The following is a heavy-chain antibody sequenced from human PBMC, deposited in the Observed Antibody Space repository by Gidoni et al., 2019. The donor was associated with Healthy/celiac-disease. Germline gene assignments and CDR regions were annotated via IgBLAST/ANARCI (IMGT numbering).Heavy chain of an antibody. D-gene: IGHD6-19*01. Sequence: QVTLRESGPALVKPTQTLTLTCIISGFSPSTSGMCVSWIRQPPGKALEWLALIDWDDDKYYSTSLKTRLTISKDTSKNQVVLTMTNMDPVDTATYYCARQWYSSGYNWFDPWGQGTLVTVSS. CDR1: GFSPSTSGMC. CDR3: ARQWYSSGYNWFDP. CDR2: IDWDDDK. J-gene: IGHJ5*02. V-gene: IGHV2-70*01.